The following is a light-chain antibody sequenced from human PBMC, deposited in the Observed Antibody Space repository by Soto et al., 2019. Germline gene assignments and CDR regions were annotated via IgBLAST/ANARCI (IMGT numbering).Light chain of an antibody. CDR1: SSDVGGYNY. Sequence: QSALTQPRSVSGSPGQSVTNSCTGTSSDVGGYNYVSWYQQHPGKAPKLMIYDVTKRPSGVPDRFSGSKSGNTASLTISGLQAEDEADYYCCSYAGSYTVLFGGGTKLTVL. CDR3: CSYAGSYTVL. V-gene: IGLV2-11*01. J-gene: IGLJ2*01. CDR2: DVT.